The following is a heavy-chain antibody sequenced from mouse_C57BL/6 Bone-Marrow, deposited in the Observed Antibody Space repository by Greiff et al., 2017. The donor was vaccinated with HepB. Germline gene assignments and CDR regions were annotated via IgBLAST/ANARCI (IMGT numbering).Heavy chain of an antibody. J-gene: IGHJ2*01. V-gene: IGHV5-9-1*02. CDR2: ISSGGDYI. D-gene: IGHD4-1*01. CDR1: GFTFSSYA. Sequence: EVQLVESGEGLVKPGGSLKLSCAASGFTFSSYAMSWVRQTPEKRLGWVAYISSGGDYIYYADTVKGRFTISRDNARNTLYLQMSSLKSEDTAMYDCTRDPWGYYFDYWGQGTTLTVSS. CDR3: TRDPWGYYFDY.